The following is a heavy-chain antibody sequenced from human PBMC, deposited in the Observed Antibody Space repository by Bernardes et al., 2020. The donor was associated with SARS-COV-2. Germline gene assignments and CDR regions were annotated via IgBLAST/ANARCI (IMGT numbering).Heavy chain of an antibody. V-gene: IGHV3-33*01. D-gene: IGHD4-17*01. Sequence: GGSLRLSCAASGFTFRDYTMHWVRQAPGKGLEWVAVIWHDGSREYYVDSVKGRFAISRDNCNNTLYLQMNNLRVEDTALYRCATEDGEWLESWGQGTLVTVSS. J-gene: IGHJ5*01. CDR2: IWHDGSRE. CDR1: GFTFRDYT. CDR3: ATEDGEWLES.